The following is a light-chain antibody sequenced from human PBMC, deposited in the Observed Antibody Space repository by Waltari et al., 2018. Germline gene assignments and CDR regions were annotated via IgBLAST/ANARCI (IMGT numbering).Light chain of an antibody. Sequence: QSVLTQPPSASVTPGQRVTISCSGGRSNIGSNSVNWFQQLPGTAPRLFIYFTDQRPSGVPGRFSGSKSGTSASLAISGLQSGDEADYYCASWDASLNGWVFGGGTKLTVL. CDR2: FTD. J-gene: IGLJ3*02. V-gene: IGLV1-44*01. CDR3: ASWDASLNGWV. CDR1: RSNIGSNS.